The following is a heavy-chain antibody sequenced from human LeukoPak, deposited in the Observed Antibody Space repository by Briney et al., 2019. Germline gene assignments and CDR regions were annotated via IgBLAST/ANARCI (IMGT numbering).Heavy chain of an antibody. CDR2: IKQDGSDN. CDR1: GFSFSSYG. J-gene: IGHJ4*02. CDR3: ARGSGGDC. V-gene: IGHV3-7*01. Sequence: PGGSLRLSCAASGFSFSSYGMSWVRQAPGKGLEWVANIKQDGSDNYYVDSVKGRFTISRDNAKNSLYLQMNSLSAEDTAMYYCARGSGGDCYGQGTLVTVSS. D-gene: IGHD6-25*01.